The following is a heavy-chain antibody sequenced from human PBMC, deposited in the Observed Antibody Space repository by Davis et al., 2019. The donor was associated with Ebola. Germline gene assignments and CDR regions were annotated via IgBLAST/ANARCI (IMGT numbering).Heavy chain of an antibody. V-gene: IGHV1-69*13. CDR3: ARDRRGRYSAN. D-gene: IGHD1-26*01. J-gene: IGHJ4*02. Sequence: SVKVSCKASVGSFRDSAINWVRQAPGQGLDWMGGIIPIFGTPIYAQKFQGKVTLTADESTDTAYMDITGLTSEDTAVYYCARDRRGRYSANWGQGTLVTVSS. CDR2: IIPIFGTP. CDR1: VGSFRDSA.